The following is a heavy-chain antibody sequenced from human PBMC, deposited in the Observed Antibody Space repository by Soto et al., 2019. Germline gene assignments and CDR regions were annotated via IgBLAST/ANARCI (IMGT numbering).Heavy chain of an antibody. V-gene: IGHV1-8*01. Sequence: QVQLVQSGAEVKKPGASVKVSCKASGYTFTSYDINWVRQATGQGLEWMGWMNPNSGNTGYAQKFQGRVTMTRNTSITTAHMELSSLRSEDTAVYYCARGPPHTAPAYWFDPWGQGTIVTVSS. CDR2: MNPNSGNT. CDR1: GYTFTSYD. D-gene: IGHD5-18*01. CDR3: ARGPPHTAPAYWFDP. J-gene: IGHJ5*02.